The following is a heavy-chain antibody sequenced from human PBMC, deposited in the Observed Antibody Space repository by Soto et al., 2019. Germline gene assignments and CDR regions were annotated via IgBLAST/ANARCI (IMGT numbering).Heavy chain of an antibody. CDR3: AREMITFGGVIV. Sequence: PSETLSLTCTVSGGSISSYYWSWIRQPPGKGLEWIGYIYYSGSTNYNPSLKSRVTISVDTSKNQFSLKLSSVTAADTAVYYCAREMITFGGVIVWGQGTLVTVSS. J-gene: IGHJ4*02. CDR1: GGSISSYY. V-gene: IGHV4-59*01. CDR2: IYYSGST. D-gene: IGHD3-16*02.